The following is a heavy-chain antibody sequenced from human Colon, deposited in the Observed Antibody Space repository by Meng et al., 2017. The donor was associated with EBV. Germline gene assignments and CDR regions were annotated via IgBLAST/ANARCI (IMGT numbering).Heavy chain of an antibody. V-gene: IGHV4-4*02. CDR1: GGSISGTNW. CDR2: IYHSGST. J-gene: IGHJ4*02. D-gene: IGHD2/OR15-2a*01. CDR3: ARTAYFDFQRAFGY. Sequence: QVQLQESGPGLVNPSGTLSLPCAVAGGSISGTNWWSWVRQPPGKGLEWIGEIYHSGSTNDNPSLKSRVTISVDKSKNQFSLKLNSVTAADTAVYYCARTAYFDFQRAFGYWGQGTLVTVSS.